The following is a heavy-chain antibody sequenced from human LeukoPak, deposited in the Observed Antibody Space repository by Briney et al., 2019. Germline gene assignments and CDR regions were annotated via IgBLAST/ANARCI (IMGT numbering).Heavy chain of an antibody. CDR1: GYTFTGYY. CDR2: INPNSGGT. V-gene: IGHV1-2*06. D-gene: IGHD6-13*01. J-gene: IGHJ3*02. CDR3: ARPTASQHDAFDI. Sequence: ASVKVSCKASGYTFTGYYMHWVRQAPGQGLEWMGRINPNSGGTNYAQKFQGRVTMTRDTSISTAYMELSRLRSDDTAAYYCARPTASQHDAFDIWGQGTMVTVSS.